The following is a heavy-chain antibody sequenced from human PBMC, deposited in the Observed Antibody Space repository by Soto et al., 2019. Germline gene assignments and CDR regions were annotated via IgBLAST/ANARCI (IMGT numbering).Heavy chain of an antibody. CDR3: ALDSWYYSRLRGYDPSRNGIEV. CDR2: IWYDGSKK. J-gene: IGHJ6*02. V-gene: IGHV3-33*01. CDR1: GFTFSSFG. Sequence: QVQVVESGGGVGQPGRSLRLSCAASGFTFSSFGMHWVRQAPGKWLEWVSLIWYDGSKKSYGDSVKGRFTISRYSSSHTVYLHMNSRRADETAVYYCALDSWYYSRLRGYDPSRNGIEVWCQGNTVSVSS. D-gene: IGHD3-9*01.